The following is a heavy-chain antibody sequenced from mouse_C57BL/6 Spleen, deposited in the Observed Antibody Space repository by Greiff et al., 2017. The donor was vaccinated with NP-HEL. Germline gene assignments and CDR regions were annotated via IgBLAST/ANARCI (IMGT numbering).Heavy chain of an antibody. J-gene: IGHJ4*01. CDR1: GFNIKDDY. D-gene: IGHD1-1*01. CDR2: IDPENGDT. Sequence: EVQLQQSGAELVRPGASVKLSCTASGFNIKDDYMHWVKQRPEQGLEWIGWIDPENGDTEYASKFQGKATITADTSSNTAYLQLSSLTSEDTAVYYCTHYGSRYYAMDYWGQGTSVSVSS. CDR3: THYGSRYYAMDY. V-gene: IGHV14-4*01.